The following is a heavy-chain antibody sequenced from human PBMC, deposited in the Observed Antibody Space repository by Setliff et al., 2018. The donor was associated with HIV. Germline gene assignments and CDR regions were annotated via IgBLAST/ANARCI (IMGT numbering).Heavy chain of an antibody. CDR1: GFNFSDDY. V-gene: IGHV3-11*05. J-gene: IGHJ4*02. Sequence: PGGSLRLSCVVSGFNFSDDYMSWIRQAPGKGLEWVSYISSSGSFTNYADSVKGRFTISRDNAKNSLYLQMNSLRAEDTAVYYCAADRDVWFGELVTWAQGTLVTVSS. D-gene: IGHD3-10*01. CDR2: ISSSGSFT. CDR3: AADRDVWFGELVT.